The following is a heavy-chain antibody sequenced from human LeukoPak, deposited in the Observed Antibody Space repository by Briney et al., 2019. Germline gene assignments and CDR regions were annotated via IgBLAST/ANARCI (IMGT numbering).Heavy chain of an antibody. CDR3: TTVIMGTPKDDY. Sequence: GGSLRLSCAASGFTFGTYAMSWARQAPGKGLEWVGRIRSEADGGTLDYAALVKGRFTISRDASKNTLYLQMNSLKTEDTAVYYCTTVIMGTPKDDYWGQGTLVTVSS. CDR1: GFTFGTYA. D-gene: IGHD4-23*01. J-gene: IGHJ4*02. V-gene: IGHV3-15*01. CDR2: IRSEADGGTL.